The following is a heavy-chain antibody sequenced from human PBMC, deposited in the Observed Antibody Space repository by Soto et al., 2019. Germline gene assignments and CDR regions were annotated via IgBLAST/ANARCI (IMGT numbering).Heavy chain of an antibody. V-gene: IGHV7-4-1*01. D-gene: IGHD6-19*01. Sequence: QVQLVQSGSELKKPGASVKVSCKASGYTFTSYAMNWVRQAPGQGLEWMGWINTNTGNPTYAQGFTGRFVFSLDTSVSTAYLQICSLKAEDTAVYYCESSGWLNSYYYYGMDVWGQGTTVTVSS. J-gene: IGHJ6*02. CDR2: INTNTGNP. CDR1: GYTFTSYA. CDR3: ESSGWLNSYYYYGMDV.